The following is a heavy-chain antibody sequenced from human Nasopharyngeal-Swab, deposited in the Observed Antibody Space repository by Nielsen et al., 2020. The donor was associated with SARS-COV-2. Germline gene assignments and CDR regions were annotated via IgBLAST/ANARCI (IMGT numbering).Heavy chain of an antibody. Sequence: RQAPGKGLEWIGEIHHSGSTNYNPSLKSRVTISVDTSKNQFSLKLSSVTAADTAVYYCARGPTQQLVRDYWGQGTLVTVSS. CDR3: ARGPTQQLVRDY. D-gene: IGHD6-13*01. J-gene: IGHJ4*02. CDR2: IHHSGST. V-gene: IGHV4-34*01.